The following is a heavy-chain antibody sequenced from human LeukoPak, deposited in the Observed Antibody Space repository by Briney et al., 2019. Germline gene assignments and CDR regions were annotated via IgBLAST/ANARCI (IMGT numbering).Heavy chain of an antibody. V-gene: IGHV3-74*01. D-gene: IGHD1-26*01. CDR2: ISTDGSSI. J-gene: IGHJ4*02. CDR1: GFTFSNAW. CDR3: LRSAYSGSKVDY. Sequence: GGSLRLSCAASGFTFSNAWMHWVRQAPGKGLVWVSRISTDGSSISYADSVKGRFTISRDNAKSTLCLQMNSLRAEDTGLYYCLRSAYSGSKVDYWGQGTLVTVSS.